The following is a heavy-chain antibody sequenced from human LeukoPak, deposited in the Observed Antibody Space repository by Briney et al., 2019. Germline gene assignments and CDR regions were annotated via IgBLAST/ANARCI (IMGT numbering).Heavy chain of an antibody. CDR2: SNPNNGGT. V-gene: IGHV1-2*02. CDR1: GYTFTGYY. Sequence: GASVKVSCKASGYTFTGYYMHWVRQAPGQGLEWMGWSNPNNGGTNYAQKFQGRVTMTRDTSISTAYMELSRLRSDDTAVYYCVRIFCSSTSCYFFDYWGQGTLVTVS. D-gene: IGHD2-2*01. CDR3: VRIFCSSTSCYFFDY. J-gene: IGHJ4*02.